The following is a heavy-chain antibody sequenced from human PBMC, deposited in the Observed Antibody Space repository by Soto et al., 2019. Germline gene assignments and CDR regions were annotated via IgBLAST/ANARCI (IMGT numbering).Heavy chain of an antibody. CDR2: IKRDGSEK. CDR1: GFTFSDYW. Sequence: EVQVVESGGGLVQPGGSLRLSCAASGFTFSDYWMSWVRQAPGKGLECVANIKRDGSEKYYVDPVKGRFTISRDNAKNSLYLQMNSLRAEDTAVYYCATSMGRGGNDYWGQGTLVTVSS. D-gene: IGHD3-10*01. J-gene: IGHJ4*02. CDR3: ATSMGRGGNDY. V-gene: IGHV3-7*05.